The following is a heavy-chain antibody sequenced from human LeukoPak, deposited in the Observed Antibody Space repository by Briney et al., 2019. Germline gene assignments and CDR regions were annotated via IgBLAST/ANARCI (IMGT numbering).Heavy chain of an antibody. D-gene: IGHD6-6*01. CDR3: AKDTESSIAANTDWFDP. CDR1: GFTFSSYG. CDR2: IWYDGSNK. V-gene: IGHV3-33*06. Sequence: GRSLRLSCAASGFTFSSYGMHWVRQAPGKGLEWVPVIWYDGSNKYYADSVKGRFTISRDNSKNTLYLQMNSLRAEDTAVYYCAKDTESSIAANTDWFDPWGQGTLVTVSS. J-gene: IGHJ5*02.